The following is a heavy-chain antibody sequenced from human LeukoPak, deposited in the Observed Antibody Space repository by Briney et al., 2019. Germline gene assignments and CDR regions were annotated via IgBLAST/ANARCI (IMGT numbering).Heavy chain of an antibody. CDR1: GFTFSSYG. CDR3: AKDRGSYDSSGYYRYFDY. D-gene: IGHD3-22*01. Sequence: AGGSLRLSCAASGFTFSSYGMHWVRQAPGKGLEWVAVIWYDGSNKYYADSVKGRFTISRDNSKNTLYLQMNSLRAEDTAVYYCAKDRGSYDSSGYYRYFDYWGQGTLVTVSS. CDR2: IWYDGSNK. V-gene: IGHV3-33*06. J-gene: IGHJ4*02.